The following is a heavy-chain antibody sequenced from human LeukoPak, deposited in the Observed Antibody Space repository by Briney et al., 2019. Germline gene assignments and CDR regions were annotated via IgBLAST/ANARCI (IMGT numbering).Heavy chain of an antibody. V-gene: IGHV3-74*01. CDR2: INSDGSMT. CDR1: GLTVSRYW. CDR3: VRLLVLDY. J-gene: IGHJ4*02. Sequence: AGRSLRPSRAPSGLTVSRYWIRCVRQAPPKGLVWVSGINSDGSMTDYAHPVKGRSTISRDNAENTVYLQMNRLKAEDTAVYYCVRLLVLDYWGQGTLVTVPS. D-gene: IGHD3-10*01.